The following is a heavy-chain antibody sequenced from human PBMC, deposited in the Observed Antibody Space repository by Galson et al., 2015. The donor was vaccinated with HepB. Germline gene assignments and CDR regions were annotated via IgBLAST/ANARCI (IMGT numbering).Heavy chain of an antibody. CDR1: GFTFSSYA. CDR2: ISYDGSNK. D-gene: IGHD3-9*01. J-gene: IGHJ6*02. CDR3: ARDIGATIFGMDV. Sequence: SLRLSCAASGFTFSSYAMHWVRQAPGKGLEWVAVISYDGSNKYYADSVKGRFTISRDNSKNTLYLQMNSLRAEDTAVYYCARDIGATIFGMDVWGQGTTVTVSS. V-gene: IGHV3-30-3*01.